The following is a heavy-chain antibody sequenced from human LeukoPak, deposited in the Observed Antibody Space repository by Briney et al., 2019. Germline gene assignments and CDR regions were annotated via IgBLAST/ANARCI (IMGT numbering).Heavy chain of an antibody. V-gene: IGHV4-59*01. D-gene: IGHD4-11*01. CDR2: IHYSGRT. CDR3: AKTPDLQLSSPQFDS. Sequence: SETLSLTCTVSNGAMSTYYWNWIRQSPEKGLEWIGYIHYSGRTNYNPSLKSRLSMSIDTSKNQFSLNLSSVTAADTAVYFCAKTPDLQLSSPQFDSWGQGTLVTVSS. CDR1: NGAMSTYY. J-gene: IGHJ4*02.